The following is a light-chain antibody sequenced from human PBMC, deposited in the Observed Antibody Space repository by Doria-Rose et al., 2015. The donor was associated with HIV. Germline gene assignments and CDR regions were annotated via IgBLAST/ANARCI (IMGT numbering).Light chain of an antibody. J-gene: IGKJ1*01. V-gene: IGKV3-20*01. CDR3: HQYGTSWT. Sequence: EIVLTQSPGTLSLSPGERATLSCRASQSFSSTYLAWYQQKPGQAPSLLIYDGSTRATGIPARISASGSGTDFTLTINRLEPEDFALYYCHQYGTSWTFGQGTKVEI. CDR2: DGS. CDR1: QSFSSTY.